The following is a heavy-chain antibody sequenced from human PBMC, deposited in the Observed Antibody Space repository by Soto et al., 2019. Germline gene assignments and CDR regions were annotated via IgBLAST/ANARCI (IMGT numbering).Heavy chain of an antibody. CDR3: ARIGVVVAATDYYYYYGMDV. J-gene: IGHJ6*02. V-gene: IGHV4-59*08. CDR2: IYYSGST. D-gene: IGHD2-15*01. Sequence: PSETLSLTCTVSGGSISSYYWSWIRQPPGKGLEWIGNIYYSGSTYYNPSLKSRVTISVDMSKNQFSLKLNSVTAADTAVYYCARIGVVVAATDYYYYYGMDVWGQGTTVTVSS. CDR1: GGSISSYY.